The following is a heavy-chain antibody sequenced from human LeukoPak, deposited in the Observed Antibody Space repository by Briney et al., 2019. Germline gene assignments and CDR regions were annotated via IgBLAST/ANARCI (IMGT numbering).Heavy chain of an antibody. CDR1: GGSFSGYY. Sequence: SETLSLTCAVYGGSFSGYYWSWIRQPPGKGLEWIGEINHSGSTNYNPSLKSRVTISVDTSKNQFSLKPSSVTAADPAVYYCARAGLDIVLMVYATGYYYYYYMDVWGKGTTVTVSS. CDR2: INHSGST. D-gene: IGHD2-8*01. J-gene: IGHJ6*03. CDR3: ARAGLDIVLMVYATGYYYYYYMDV. V-gene: IGHV4-34*01.